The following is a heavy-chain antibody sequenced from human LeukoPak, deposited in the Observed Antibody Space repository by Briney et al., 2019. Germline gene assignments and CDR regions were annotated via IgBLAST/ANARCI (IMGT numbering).Heavy chain of an antibody. Sequence: GGSLRLSCAASGFTFNSYAMHWVRQAPGKGLEWVAIISYDGDNKNYADSVKGRFTISRDSSKNTLYLQMNSLRTEDTAVYYCARDLCDSTICDRYFEVWGRGTLVTVSS. CDR1: GFTFNSYA. D-gene: IGHD2-2*01. V-gene: IGHV3-30-3*01. CDR2: ISYDGDNK. J-gene: IGHJ2*01. CDR3: ARDLCDSTICDRYFEV.